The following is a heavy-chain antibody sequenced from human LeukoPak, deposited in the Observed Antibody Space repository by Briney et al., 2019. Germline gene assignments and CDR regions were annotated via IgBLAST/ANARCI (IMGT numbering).Heavy chain of an antibody. CDR1: GGSISSYY. D-gene: IGHD3-9*01. V-gene: IGHV4-59*01. CDR2: IYYSGST. J-gene: IGHJ6*03. Sequence: SETLSLTCTVSGGSISSYYWSWIRQPPGKGLEWIGYIYYSGSTNYNPSLKSRVTISVGTSKNQLSLRLRSVTAADTAVYYCARVSRAGDQKYYDVLTGYYRAKKYYYSYYMDVWGKGTTV. CDR3: ARVSRAGDQKYYDVLTGYYRAKKYYYSYYMDV.